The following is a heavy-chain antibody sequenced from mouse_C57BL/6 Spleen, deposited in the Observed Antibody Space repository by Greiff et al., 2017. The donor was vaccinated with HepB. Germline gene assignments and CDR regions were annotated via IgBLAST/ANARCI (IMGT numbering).Heavy chain of an antibody. CDR1: GYSITSGYY. Sequence: EVQLVESGPGLVKPSQSLSLTCSVTGYSITSGYYWNWIRQFPGNKLEWMGYISYDGSNNYNPSLKNRISITRDTSKNQFFLKLNSVTTEDTATYYCAREGYGSSYRYFDVWGTGTTVTVSS. J-gene: IGHJ1*03. V-gene: IGHV3-6*01. CDR3: AREGYGSSYRYFDV. D-gene: IGHD1-1*01. CDR2: ISYDGSN.